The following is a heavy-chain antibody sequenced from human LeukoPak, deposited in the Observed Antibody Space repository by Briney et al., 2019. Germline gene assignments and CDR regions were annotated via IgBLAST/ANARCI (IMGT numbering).Heavy chain of an antibody. D-gene: IGHD1-26*01. V-gene: IGHV3-66*02. CDR3: ARDQRSESYYPWGWFDP. J-gene: IGHJ5*02. Sequence: QSGGSLRLSCAASGFAVSTNYLSGVRQAPGKGLEWVSVIYSDGSTYYTDSVKGRFTISRDNSKNTLYLQMNSLRPEDTAVYYCARDQRSESYYPWGWFDPWGQGTLVTVSS. CDR2: IYSDGST. CDR1: GFAVSTNY.